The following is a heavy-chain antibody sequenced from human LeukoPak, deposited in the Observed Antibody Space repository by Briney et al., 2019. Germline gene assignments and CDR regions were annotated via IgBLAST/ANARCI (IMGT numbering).Heavy chain of an antibody. Sequence: PGGSLKLSCAASGFTFSGSAMHWVLQASGKGLERVGRIRSKANSYATAYAASVKGRFTISRDDSKNTAYLQMNSLKTEDTAVYYCTRHPDYWGQGTLVTVSS. CDR3: TRHPDY. CDR1: GFTFSGSA. J-gene: IGHJ4*02. CDR2: IRSKANSYAT. V-gene: IGHV3-73*01.